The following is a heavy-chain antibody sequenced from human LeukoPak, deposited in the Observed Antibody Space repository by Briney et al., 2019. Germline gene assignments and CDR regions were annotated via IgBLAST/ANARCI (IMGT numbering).Heavy chain of an antibody. CDR1: GYTFTSYY. CDR2: INPSGGST. D-gene: IGHD1-26*01. Sequence: ASVTVSCKASGYTFTSYYMHWVRQAPGQGLEWMGIINPSGGSTSYAQKFQGRVTMTRDTSTSTVYMELSSLRSEDTAVYYCGRSGRYRPSDLWGQGTLVTVSS. V-gene: IGHV1-46*03. J-gene: IGHJ5*02. CDR3: GRSGRYRPSDL.